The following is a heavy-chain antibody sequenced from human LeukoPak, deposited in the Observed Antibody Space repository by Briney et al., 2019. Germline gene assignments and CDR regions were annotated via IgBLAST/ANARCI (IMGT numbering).Heavy chain of an antibody. CDR3: AKDPRVGYYDSSGPRGWFDP. V-gene: IGHV3-23*01. D-gene: IGHD3-22*01. Sequence: PGGSLRLSCAASGFMFSTYTMNWVRQAPGKGLEWVSAISGSGGSTYYADSVKGRFTISRDNSKNTLYLQMNSLRAEDTAVYYCAKDPRVGYYDSSGPRGWFDPWGQGTLVTVSS. J-gene: IGHJ5*02. CDR1: GFMFSTYT. CDR2: ISGSGGST.